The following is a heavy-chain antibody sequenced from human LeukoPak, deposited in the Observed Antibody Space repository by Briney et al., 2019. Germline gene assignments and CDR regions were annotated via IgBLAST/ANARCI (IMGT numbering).Heavy chain of an antibody. CDR2: IYYSGST. J-gene: IGHJ6*02. CDR1: GGSISSSSYY. Sequence: SETLSLTCTFSGGSISSSSYYWGWIRQPPGKGLEWIGSIYYSGSTYYNPSLKSRVTISVDTSKNQFSLKLSSVTAADTAVYYCARHIQGGDSGYNYYYYYGMDVWGQGTTVTVSS. CDR3: ARHIQGGDSGYNYYYYYGMDV. V-gene: IGHV4-39*01. D-gene: IGHD5-12*01.